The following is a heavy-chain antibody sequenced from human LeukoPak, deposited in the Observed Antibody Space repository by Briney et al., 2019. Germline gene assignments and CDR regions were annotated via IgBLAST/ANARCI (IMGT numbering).Heavy chain of an antibody. V-gene: IGHV4-59*01. J-gene: IGHJ6*02. Sequence: SETLSLTCTVSGGSISSYYWSWIRQPPGKGLEWIGYIYYSGSTNYNPSLKSRVTISVDTSKSQFSLKLSSVTAADTAVYYCARDGAVAGDYYYGMDVWGQGTTVTVSS. CDR3: ARDGAVAGDYYYGMDV. CDR1: GGSISSYY. D-gene: IGHD6-19*01. CDR2: IYYSGST.